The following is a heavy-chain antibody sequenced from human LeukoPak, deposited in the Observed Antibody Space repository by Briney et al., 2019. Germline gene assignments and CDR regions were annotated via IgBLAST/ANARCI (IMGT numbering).Heavy chain of an antibody. V-gene: IGHV4-34*01. CDR3: ARGQYMSTFGGVSSFDY. Sequence: PSETLSLTCAVYGGSFSGYYWSWIRQPPGKGLEWIGEINHSGSTNYNPSLKSRVTISVDTSKNQFSLKLSSVTAADTAVYYCARGQYMSTFGGVSSFDYWGQGTLVTVSS. CDR2: INHSGST. D-gene: IGHD3-16*01. J-gene: IGHJ4*02. CDR1: GGSFSGYY.